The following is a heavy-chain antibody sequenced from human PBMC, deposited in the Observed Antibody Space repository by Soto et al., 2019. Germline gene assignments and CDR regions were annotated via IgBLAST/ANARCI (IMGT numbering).Heavy chain of an antibody. Sequence: PSETLSVTCPVSGGSISGSYWSWIRQTPGKVLELVGYIHYSGSTNYSPSLKSRVAISLDTSENQFSLKVNSVTAADTAVYYCARLGRSNAPLDPCAPRTPVNVS. D-gene: IGHD7-27*01. CDR3: ARLGRSNAPLDP. J-gene: IGHJ5*02. CDR1: GGSISGSY. CDR2: IHYSGST. V-gene: IGHV4-59*01.